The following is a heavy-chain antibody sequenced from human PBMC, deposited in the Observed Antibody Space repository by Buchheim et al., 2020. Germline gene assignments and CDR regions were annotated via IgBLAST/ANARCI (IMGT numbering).Heavy chain of an antibody. V-gene: IGHV4-39*01. CDR2: IYYSGST. D-gene: IGHD3-3*01. CDR1: GGSISSSSYY. CDR3: ARIGLRFLEWLSFYGMDV. Sequence: QLQLQESGPGLVKPSETLSLTCTVSGGSISSSSYYWGWIRQPPGKGLEWIGSIYYSGSTYYNPSLKSRVTISVDTSKNQFSLKLSSVTAADTAVYYCARIGLRFLEWLSFYGMDVWGQGTT. J-gene: IGHJ6*02.